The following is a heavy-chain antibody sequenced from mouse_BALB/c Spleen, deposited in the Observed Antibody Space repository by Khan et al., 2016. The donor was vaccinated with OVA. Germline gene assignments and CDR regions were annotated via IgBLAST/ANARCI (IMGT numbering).Heavy chain of an antibody. CDR1: GFNIKDTY. J-gene: IGHJ3*01. Sequence: EVQLQESGAELVKPGASVKLSCSASGFNIKDTYIHWMKQRPEQGLEWIGRIDPPNDDSKYGPKFQAKATLTADTSSNTAYLQLSSLTSEDTAVHYCATLYGNPLAFRGQGTLVSVAA. CDR2: IDPPNDDS. D-gene: IGHD2-1*01. CDR3: ATLYGNPLAF. V-gene: IGHV14-3*02.